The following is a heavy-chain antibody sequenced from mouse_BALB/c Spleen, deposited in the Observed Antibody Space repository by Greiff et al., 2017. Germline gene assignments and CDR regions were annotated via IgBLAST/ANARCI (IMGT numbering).Heavy chain of an antibody. V-gene: IGHV5-4*02. Sequence: EVQRVESGGGLVKPGGSLKLSCAASGFTFSDYYMYWVRQTPEKRLEWVATISDGGSYTYYPDSVKGRFTISRDNAKNNLYLQMSSLKSEDTAMYYCARAYYRYDYFDYWGQGTTLTVSS. CDR1: GFTFSDYY. CDR2: ISDGGSYT. J-gene: IGHJ2*01. D-gene: IGHD2-14*01. CDR3: ARAYYRYDYFDY.